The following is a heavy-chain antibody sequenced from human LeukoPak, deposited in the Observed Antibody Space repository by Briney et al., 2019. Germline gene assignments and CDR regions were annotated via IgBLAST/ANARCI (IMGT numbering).Heavy chain of an antibody. Sequence: ASVTVSYKASGYTFTSYGISWVRQAPGQGLEWMGWISAYNGNTNYAQKLQGRVTITTDTSTSTAYMELRSLRSDDTAVYYCARSAVVPAAAYYFDYWGQGTLVTVSS. CDR3: ARSAVVPAAAYYFDY. CDR2: ISAYNGNT. CDR1: GYTFTSYG. D-gene: IGHD2-2*01. V-gene: IGHV1-18*01. J-gene: IGHJ4*02.